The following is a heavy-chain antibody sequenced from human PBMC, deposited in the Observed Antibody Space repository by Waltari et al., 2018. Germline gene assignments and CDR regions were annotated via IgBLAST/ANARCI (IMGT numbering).Heavy chain of an antibody. V-gene: IGHV1-24*01. CDR1: GYTLPELS. D-gene: IGHD3-9*01. CDR3: ATLGALYYDILTGYY. Sequence: QVQLVQSGAEVTKPGASVKVSCKVSGYTLPELSMPWVRQAPGKGLEWMGGFDPEDGETIYAQKFQGRVTMTEDTSTDTAYMELSSLRSEDTAVYYCATLGALYYDILTGYYWGQGTLVTVSS. J-gene: IGHJ4*02. CDR2: FDPEDGET.